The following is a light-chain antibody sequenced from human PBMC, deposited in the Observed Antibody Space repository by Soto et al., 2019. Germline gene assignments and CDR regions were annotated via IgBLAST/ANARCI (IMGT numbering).Light chain of an antibody. CDR1: GNDVGAYNY. CDR2: DVT. J-gene: IGLJ1*01. Sequence: QSVLTQPRSVSGAPGQSVTISCTVTGNDVGAYNYVSWYQQHPGRPPKLMIYDVTKWPSGVPERFSGSKSGNTASLTISGLKAEDEADYFCCSYAGGYIYLFGTGTKVTVL. CDR3: CSYAGGYIYL. V-gene: IGLV2-11*01.